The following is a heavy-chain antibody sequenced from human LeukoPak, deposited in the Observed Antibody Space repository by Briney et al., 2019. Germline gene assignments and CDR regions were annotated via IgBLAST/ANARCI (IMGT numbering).Heavy chain of an antibody. CDR3: ARGRYVPSSWFDP. Sequence: GGSLRLSCAASRFTFSSYAMHWVRQAPGKGLEWVAVISYDGSNKYYADSVKGRFTISRDNSKNTLLLQMNSLTAEDTAVYYCARGRYVPSSWFDPWGQGTLVTVSS. D-gene: IGHD5-12*01. CDR1: RFTFSSYA. J-gene: IGHJ5*02. V-gene: IGHV3-30-3*01. CDR2: ISYDGSNK.